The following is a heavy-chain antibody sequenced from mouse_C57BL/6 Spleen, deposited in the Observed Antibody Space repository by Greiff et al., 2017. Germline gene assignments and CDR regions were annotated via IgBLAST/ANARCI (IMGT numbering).Heavy chain of an antibody. V-gene: IGHV1-78*01. Sequence: QVQLQQSDAELVKPGASVKISCKASGYTFTDYSIHWVKQRPEQGLEWIGYIYPRDGSTKYNEKFKGKATMTADKSSSTAYMQLNSLTSEDSAVXYCAVNWGYYFDYWGQGTTLTVSS. D-gene: IGHD4-1*02. CDR1: GYTFTDYS. CDR2: IYPRDGST. J-gene: IGHJ2*01. CDR3: AVNWGYYFDY.